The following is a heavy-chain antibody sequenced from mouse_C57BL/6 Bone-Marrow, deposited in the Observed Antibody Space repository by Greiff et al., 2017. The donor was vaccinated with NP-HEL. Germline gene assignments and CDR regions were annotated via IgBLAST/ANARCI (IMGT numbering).Heavy chain of an antibody. CDR2: IHPNSGST. V-gene: IGHV1-64*01. CDR3: ARRQLRLTFAY. CDR1: GYTFTSYW. J-gene: IGHJ3*01. D-gene: IGHD3-2*02. Sequence: QVHVKQPGAELVKPGASVKLSCKASGYTFTSYWMHWVKQRPGQGLEWIGMIHPNSGSTNYNEKFKSKATLTVDKSSSTAYMQLSSLTSEDSAVCYCARRQLRLTFAYWGQGTLVTVSA.